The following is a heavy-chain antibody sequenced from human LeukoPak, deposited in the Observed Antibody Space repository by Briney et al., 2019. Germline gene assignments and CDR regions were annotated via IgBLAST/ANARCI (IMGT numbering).Heavy chain of an antibody. CDR1: GGSISSSSYY. V-gene: IGHV4-39*07. J-gene: IGHJ3*02. CDR3: VIRDYYDSSGSDAFDI. D-gene: IGHD3-22*01. Sequence: SETLSLTCTVSGGSISSSSYYWGWIRQPPGKGLEWIGNIYYIGSTFYNPSLRSRVTISLDTSKNQFSLKLSSVTAADMAVYYCVIRDYYDSSGSDAFDIWGQGTMVTVSS. CDR2: IYYIGST.